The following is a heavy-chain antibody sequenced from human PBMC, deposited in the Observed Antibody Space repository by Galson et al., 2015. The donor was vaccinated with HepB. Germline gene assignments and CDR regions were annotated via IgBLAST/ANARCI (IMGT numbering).Heavy chain of an antibody. D-gene: IGHD6-19*01. CDR1: GFTFSSYG. CDR2: IWYDGSNK. Sequence: SLRLSCAASGFTFSSYGMHWVRQAPGKGLEWVAVIWYDGSNKYYADSVKGRFTISRDNSKNTLYLQMNSLRAEDTAVYYCARESTAQWLVRGAFDIWGQGTMVTVSS. CDR3: ARESTAQWLVRGAFDI. V-gene: IGHV3-33*08. J-gene: IGHJ3*02.